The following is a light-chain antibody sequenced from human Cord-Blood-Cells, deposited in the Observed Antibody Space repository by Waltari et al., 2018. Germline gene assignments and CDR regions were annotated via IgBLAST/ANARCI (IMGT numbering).Light chain of an antibody. CDR3: QQLNSYPLT. J-gene: IGKJ4*01. CDR2: AAS. V-gene: IGKV1-9*01. CDR1: QGISSY. Sequence: IQLTQSPSSLSASVGDRVNITYQASQGISSYLALYQQQTGKAPKLLIYAASTLQSGVPSRFSGSGSGTDFTLTISSLQPEDFATYYCQQLNSYPLTFGGGTKVEIK.